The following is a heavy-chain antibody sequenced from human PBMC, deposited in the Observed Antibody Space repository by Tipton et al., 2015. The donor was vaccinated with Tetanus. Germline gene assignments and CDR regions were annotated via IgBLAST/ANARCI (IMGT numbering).Heavy chain of an antibody. D-gene: IGHD2-8*01. Sequence: VQLVQSGGEVKKPGESLKISCKGSGYIFNNYWIGWVRQMPGKGLEWMGIIYPGDSDTRYSSSFQGQVTISVDRSISTAYLQWSRLKASDTSMFYCARAHCSDGVCNFDYWGQGALVTVAS. CDR1: GYIFNNYW. V-gene: IGHV5-51*01. CDR3: ARAHCSDGVCNFDY. J-gene: IGHJ4*02. CDR2: IYPGDSDT.